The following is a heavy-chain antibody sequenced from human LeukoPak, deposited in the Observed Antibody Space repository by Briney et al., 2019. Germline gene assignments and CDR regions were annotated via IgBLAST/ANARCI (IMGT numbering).Heavy chain of an antibody. Sequence: SVKVSCKASGGTFSSYAISWVRQAPGQGLEWMGGIIPIFGTANYAQKFQGRVTITADESTSTAYMELSSLRSGDTAVYYCARGRIVVAGYFDYWGQGTLVTVSS. CDR2: IIPIFGTA. CDR3: ARGRIVVAGYFDY. CDR1: GGTFSSYA. J-gene: IGHJ4*02. V-gene: IGHV1-69*13. D-gene: IGHD6-19*01.